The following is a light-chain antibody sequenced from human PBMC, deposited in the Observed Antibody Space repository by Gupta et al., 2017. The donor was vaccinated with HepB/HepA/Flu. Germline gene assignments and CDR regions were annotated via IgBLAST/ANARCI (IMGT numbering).Light chain of an antibody. CDR2: DVS. V-gene: IGLV2-14*01. CDR3: SSYTSSSTHL. J-gene: IGLJ2*01. CDR1: SSDVGGYNY. Sequence: QPALTQPASVSGSPGPSITISCTGTSSDVGGYNYVSWYQQHPGKAPKLMIYDVSNRPSGVSNRFSGSKSGNTASLTISGLQAEDEADYYCSSYTSSSTHLFGGGTKLTVL.